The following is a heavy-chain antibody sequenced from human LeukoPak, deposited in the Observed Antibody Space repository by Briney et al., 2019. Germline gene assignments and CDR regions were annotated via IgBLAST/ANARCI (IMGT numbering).Heavy chain of an antibody. CDR3: ARARGRGIAVWFDP. V-gene: IGHV4-30-2*01. D-gene: IGHD6-19*01. CDR2: IYHSGST. Sequence: LSETLSLTCAVSGGSISSGGYSWSWIRQPPGKGLEWIGYIYHSGSTYYNPSLKSRVTISVDRSKNQFSLKLSSVTAADTAVYYCARARGRGIAVWFDPWGQGTLVTVSS. CDR1: GGSISSGGYS. J-gene: IGHJ5*02.